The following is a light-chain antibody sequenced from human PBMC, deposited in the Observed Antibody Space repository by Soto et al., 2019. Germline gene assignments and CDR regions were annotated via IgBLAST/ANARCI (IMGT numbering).Light chain of an antibody. CDR1: QSISSS. Sequence: EIVLTQSPATLSLSPGERATLSCRASQSISSSLAWYQQKSGQAPRLLIYDASTRATGIPARFSGSGSGTDFILTISSLEPEDFAVYYCHQRGNWPLTFGGGTKVEVK. J-gene: IGKJ4*01. CDR3: HQRGNWPLT. CDR2: DAS. V-gene: IGKV3-11*01.